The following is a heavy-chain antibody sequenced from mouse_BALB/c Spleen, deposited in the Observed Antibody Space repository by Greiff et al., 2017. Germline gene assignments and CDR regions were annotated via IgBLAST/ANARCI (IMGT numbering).Heavy chain of an antibody. D-gene: IGHD2-14*01. CDR3: ARQDYRYFDY. CDR1: GFAFSSYD. CDR2: ISSGGGST. Sequence: EVKLVESGGGLVKPGGSLKLSCAASGFAFSSYDMSWVRQTPEKRLEWVAYISSGGGSTYYPDTVKGRFTISRDNAKNTLYLQMSSLKSEDTAMYYCARQDYRYFDYWGQGTTLTVSS. V-gene: IGHV5-12-1*01. J-gene: IGHJ2*01.